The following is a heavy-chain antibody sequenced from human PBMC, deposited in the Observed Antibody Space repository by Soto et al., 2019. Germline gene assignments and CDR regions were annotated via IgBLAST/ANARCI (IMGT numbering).Heavy chain of an antibody. J-gene: IGHJ4*02. V-gene: IGHV4-4*02. Sequence: SETLSLTCGVSGGSVSRDNWWSWVRQPPGKGLEWIGEIHHSGSTNYSPSLKSRVTMSVDKSRNQFSLKLTSVTAADTAVYYCASTEDFFDYWGQGTLVTVSS. CDR3: ASTEDFFDY. CDR1: GGSVSRDNW. CDR2: IHHSGST.